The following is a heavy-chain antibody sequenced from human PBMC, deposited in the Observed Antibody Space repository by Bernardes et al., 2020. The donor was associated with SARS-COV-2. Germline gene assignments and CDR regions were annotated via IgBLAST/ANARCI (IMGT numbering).Heavy chain of an antibody. CDR2: ISGSGDSI. Sequence: GGSLRLSCVASGFTFSDKTMNWVRQAPGKGLEWVSFISGSGDSIEYADSVKGRFTISRDNAKSSVYLQMDSLKAEDMAVYYCASESFLYASGSFLDSWGQGTLVTVSS. CDR1: GFTFSDKT. V-gene: IGHV3-21*06. CDR3: ASESFLYASGSFLDS. J-gene: IGHJ4*02. D-gene: IGHD3-10*01.